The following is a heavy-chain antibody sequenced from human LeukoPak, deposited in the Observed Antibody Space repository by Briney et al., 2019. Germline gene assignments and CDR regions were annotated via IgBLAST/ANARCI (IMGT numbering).Heavy chain of an antibody. V-gene: IGHV4-59*08. Sequence: PETLSLTCTLSGDSLRNYYWSCIRPPPREGLEWVGNINYSGGTNYNPSLKSGVTMSVDTSKNQFYLKLSSVTAADTAVYYCARGEYYLDYWGQGTLVTASS. CDR2: INYSGGT. J-gene: IGHJ4*02. CDR3: ARGEYYLDY. D-gene: IGHD1-26*01. CDR1: GDSLRNYY.